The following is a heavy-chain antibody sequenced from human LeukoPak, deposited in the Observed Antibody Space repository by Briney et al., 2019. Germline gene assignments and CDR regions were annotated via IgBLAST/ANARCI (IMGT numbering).Heavy chain of an antibody. Sequence: GGSLRLSCAASGFAFSSYAVHWVRQAPGKGLECVAVISHDGSKKYYADFVKGRFTISRDNSKNTLYLQMNSLISEDTAVYFWEKEWKFYNVSRSFFPDNWGQGTLVTVSS. J-gene: IGHJ4*02. CDR3: EKEWKFYNVSRSFFPDN. D-gene: IGHD3-10*01. CDR2: ISHDGSKK. V-gene: IGHV3-30-3*01. CDR1: GFAFSSYA.